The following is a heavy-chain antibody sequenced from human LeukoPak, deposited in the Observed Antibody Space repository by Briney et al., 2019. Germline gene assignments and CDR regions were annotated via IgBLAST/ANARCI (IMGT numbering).Heavy chain of an antibody. D-gene: IGHD6-13*01. CDR3: AKALTGYSSSWYVPLHTAFDY. V-gene: IGHV3-23*01. J-gene: IGHJ4*02. CDR2: ISGSGGST. CDR1: GFTFSSYA. Sequence: QPGGSLRLSCAASGFTFSSYAMSWVRQAPGKGLEWVSAISGSGGSTYYADSVKGRFTISRDNSKNTLYLQMNSLSAEDTAVYYCAKALTGYSSSWYVPLHTAFDYWGQGTLVTVSS.